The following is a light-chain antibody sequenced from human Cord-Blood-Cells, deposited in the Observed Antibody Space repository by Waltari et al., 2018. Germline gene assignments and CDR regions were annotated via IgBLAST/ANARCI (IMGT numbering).Light chain of an antibody. CDR2: GAA. Sequence: DIVLTQSPGTLSLSPGEGATPSCRASQSVSSSYLAWYQQKPGQAPRLLIYGAASRATGIPDRFSGSGSGTYCTLTISSLEPVDYAVYYCQQFGSAPAVTFGQGTKVEI. J-gene: IGKJ1*01. V-gene: IGKV3-20*01. CDR1: QSVSSSY. CDR3: QQFGSAPAVT.